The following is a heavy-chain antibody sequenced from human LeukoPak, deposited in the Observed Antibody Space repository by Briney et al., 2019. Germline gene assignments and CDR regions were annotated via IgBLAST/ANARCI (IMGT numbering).Heavy chain of an antibody. Sequence: SETLSLTCTVSGGSISSSSYYWGWIRQPPGKGLEWIGSIYYSGSTYYNPSLKSRVTISVDTSKNQFSLKLSSVTAADTAVYYCARERVVAPNWFDPWGQGTLVTVSS. D-gene: IGHD3-3*01. J-gene: IGHJ5*02. CDR1: GGSISSSSYY. CDR2: IYYSGST. CDR3: ARERVVAPNWFDP. V-gene: IGHV4-39*07.